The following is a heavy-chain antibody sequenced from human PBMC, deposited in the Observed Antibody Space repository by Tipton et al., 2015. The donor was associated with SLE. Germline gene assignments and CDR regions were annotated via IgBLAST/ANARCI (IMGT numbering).Heavy chain of an antibody. CDR3: ANFQYYYDSSADSY. J-gene: IGHJ4*02. CDR1: GFTFSSYS. Sequence: GSLRLSCAASGFTFSSYSMNWVRQAPGKGLEWVSYISSSSSTIYYADSVKGRFTISRDNAKNSLYLQMNSLRAEDTAVYYCANFQYYYDSSADSYWGQGTQVTVSS. CDR2: ISSSSSTI. D-gene: IGHD3-22*01. V-gene: IGHV3-48*01.